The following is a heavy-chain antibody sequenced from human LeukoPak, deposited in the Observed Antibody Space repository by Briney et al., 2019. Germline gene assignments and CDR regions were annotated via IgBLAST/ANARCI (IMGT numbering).Heavy chain of an antibody. V-gene: IGHV3-23*01. CDR2: ISGSGGST. Sequence: GRSLRLSCVASGFTFSTYAISWVRQAAGKGLMCVLAISGSGGSTYYADSVKGRFTISRDNSKNSLYLQMNSLRAEDTAIYYCAKLGGDNRGPFDIWGQGTMVTVSS. J-gene: IGHJ3*02. CDR1: GFTFSTYA. CDR3: AKLGGDNRGPFDI. D-gene: IGHD4-23*01.